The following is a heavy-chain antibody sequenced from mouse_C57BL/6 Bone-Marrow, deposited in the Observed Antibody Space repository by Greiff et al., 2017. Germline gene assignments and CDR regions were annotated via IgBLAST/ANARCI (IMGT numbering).Heavy chain of an antibody. CDR3: ALYYYGSLYYYAMDY. CDR1: GYTFTSYW. D-gene: IGHD1-1*01. V-gene: IGHV1-59*01. Sequence: QVQLQQPGAELVRPGTSVKLSCKASGYTFTSYWMHWVKQRPGQGLEWIGVIDSSDSYNNYNQKFKGKATLTVDTSSSTAYMQLSSLTSEDSAVYYWALYYYGSLYYYAMDYWGQGTSVTVSS. CDR2: IDSSDSYN. J-gene: IGHJ4*01.